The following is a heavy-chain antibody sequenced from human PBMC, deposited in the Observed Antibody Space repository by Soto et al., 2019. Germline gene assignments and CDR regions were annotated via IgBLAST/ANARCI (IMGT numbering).Heavy chain of an antibody. CDR3: ARRARADDYYMDV. Sequence: EVQLVESGGGLAQPGGSLRLSCAASGFTFSSDAMDWVRQAPGKGLEYVSGISSNGIGTYYASSVKGRFNISRDNSRDTVYLQMDSLRPEDMAVYYCARRARADDYYMDVWGKGTTVTVS. V-gene: IGHV3-64*01. CDR2: ISSNGIGT. J-gene: IGHJ6*03. D-gene: IGHD6-6*01. CDR1: GFTFSSDA.